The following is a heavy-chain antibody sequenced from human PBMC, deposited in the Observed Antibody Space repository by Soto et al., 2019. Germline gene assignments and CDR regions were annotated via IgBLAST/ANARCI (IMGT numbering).Heavy chain of an antibody. J-gene: IGHJ6*02. D-gene: IGHD2-2*01. CDR2: IIPIFGTA. CDR3: ARVFRFCSSTSCYPGMDV. Sequence: LVKVSCKASGGTFSSYAISWVRQAPGQGLEWMGGIIPIFGTANYAQKFQGRVTITADKSTSTAYMELSSLRSEDTAVYYCARVFRFCSSTSCYPGMDVWGQGTTVTVSS. V-gene: IGHV1-69*06. CDR1: GGTFSSYA.